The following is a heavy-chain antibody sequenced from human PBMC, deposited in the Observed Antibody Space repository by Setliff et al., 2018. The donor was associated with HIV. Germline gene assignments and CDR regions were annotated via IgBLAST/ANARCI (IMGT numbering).Heavy chain of an antibody. V-gene: IGHV4-59*08. CDR1: SGSVNNYC. CDR3: VRHLSEMAMVDH. CDR2: IYYSGST. J-gene: IGHJ4*02. Sequence: SETLSLTCNVSSGSVNNYCWTWIRQPPGKGLEWIGYIYYSGSTYYNPSLKSRVTITMDTSKNQFSLKLSSVTAADTAVYSCVRHLSEMAMVDHWGQGTLVTVSS.